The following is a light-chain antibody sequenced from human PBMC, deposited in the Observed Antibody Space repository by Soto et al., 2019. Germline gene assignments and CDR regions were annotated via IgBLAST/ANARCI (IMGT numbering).Light chain of an antibody. CDR3: QQSHSSPPT. CDR1: QTIYNF. V-gene: IGKV1-39*01. CDR2: ATS. J-gene: IGKJ1*01. Sequence: DIQMTQSPTSLSASVGDRITLTCRASQTIYNFLNWYQQRPGRVPNLLIYATSHLYTGVPSRFSGNGSGTDFSLTISSLQPEDFTTYYCQQSHSSPPTFGHGTKVEMK.